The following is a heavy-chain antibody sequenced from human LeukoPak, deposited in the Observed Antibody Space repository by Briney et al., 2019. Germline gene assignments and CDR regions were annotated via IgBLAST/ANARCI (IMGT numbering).Heavy chain of an antibody. J-gene: IGHJ6*04. CDR1: GGYISSYY. D-gene: IGHD3-16*02. V-gene: IGHV4-4*07. CDR2: IYTSGST. Sequence: PSETLSLTCTVSGGYISSYYWSWIRQPAGKGLEWIGRIYTSGSTNYNPSLKSRVTMSVDTSKNQFSLKLSSVTAWDTAVYYCARALDYYDYVWGSYRYQDVWGKGTTVTVSS. CDR3: ARALDYYDYVWGSYRYQDV.